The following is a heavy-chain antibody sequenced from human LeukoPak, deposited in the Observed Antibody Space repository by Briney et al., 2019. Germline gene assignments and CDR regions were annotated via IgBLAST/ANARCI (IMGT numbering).Heavy chain of an antibody. CDR3: ERRPRNRIAVAGTYYYYYMDV. CDR2: MNPNSGNT. J-gene: IGHJ6*03. CDR1: GYAFTSYD. V-gene: IGHV1-8*03. Sequence: ASVKVSCKASGYAFTSYDIKWVREATGQGLEWMVWMNPNSGNTGYAQKFQGRVTITRNTSISTAYMELSSLRSEDTAVYCCERRPRNRIAVAGTYYYYYMDVWGKGTTVTVSS. D-gene: IGHD6-19*01.